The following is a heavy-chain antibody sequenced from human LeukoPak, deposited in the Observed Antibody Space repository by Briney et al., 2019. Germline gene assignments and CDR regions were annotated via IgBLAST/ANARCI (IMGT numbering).Heavy chain of an antibody. J-gene: IGHJ6*03. D-gene: IGHD2-2*01. CDR1: GGTFSSYA. Sequence: SVKVSYKASGGTFSSYAISWVRQAPGQGLEWMGRIIPIFGTANYAQKFQGRVTITTDESTSTAYMELSSLRFEDTAVYYCAREYCSSTSCSSAYYYYYMDVWGKGTTVTVSS. CDR2: IIPIFGTA. V-gene: IGHV1-69*05. CDR3: AREYCSSTSCSSAYYYYYMDV.